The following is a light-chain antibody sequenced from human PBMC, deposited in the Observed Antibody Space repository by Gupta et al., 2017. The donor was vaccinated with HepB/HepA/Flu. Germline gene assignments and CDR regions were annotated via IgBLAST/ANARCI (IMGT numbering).Light chain of an antibody. CDR1: QDNSNY. J-gene: IGKJ4*01. CDR2: DAS. Sequence: DIQMTQSPSSLSSAVGERVTITFQASQDNSNYLDWYQQKPGKAPKLLIYDASNLETGVPSRFSGSGSGTDFTFTISSLQPEDIATYYCQQYDNLPRTFGGGTKVEIK. CDR3: QQYDNLPRT. V-gene: IGKV1-33*01.